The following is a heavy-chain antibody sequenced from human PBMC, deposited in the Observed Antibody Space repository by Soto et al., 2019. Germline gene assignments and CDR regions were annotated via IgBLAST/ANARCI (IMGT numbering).Heavy chain of an antibody. J-gene: IGHJ4*02. CDR3: ARQGNDYSNYYFDY. V-gene: IGHV4-59*08. Sequence: SETLSLTCTVSGGSISSYYWSWIRQPPGKGLEWIAYIYYSGSTNYNPSLKSRVTISVDTSKNQFSLKLSSVTAADTAVYYCARQGNDYSNYYFDYWGQGTLVTVSS. D-gene: IGHD4-4*01. CDR2: IYYSGST. CDR1: GGSISSYY.